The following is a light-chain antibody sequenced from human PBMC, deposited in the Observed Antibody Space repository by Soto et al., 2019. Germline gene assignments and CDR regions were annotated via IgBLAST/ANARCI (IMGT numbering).Light chain of an antibody. CDR1: SSDVGDYEH. CDR3: GLFTSSATWV. CDR2: DVI. Sequence: QSALTQPPSVSGSPGQSVTISCTVTSSDVGDYEHVSWYQLAPGTAPKLLISDVINRPSGVPDRFSGSKSGNTPSLTISGLQAEDEADYYRGLFTSSATWVFGGGTKLTVL. V-gene: IGLV2-18*01. J-gene: IGLJ3*02.